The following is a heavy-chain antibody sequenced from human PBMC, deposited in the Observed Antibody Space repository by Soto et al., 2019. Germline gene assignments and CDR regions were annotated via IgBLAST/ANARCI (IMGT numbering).Heavy chain of an antibody. CDR3: ARNQPKRYCSGGTCRPAYGMDV. J-gene: IGHJ6*02. D-gene: IGHD2-15*01. CDR1: GGPISSDSFY. CDR2: IYYSGDT. V-gene: IGHV4-39*01. Sequence: PSETLSLTXTVSGGPISSDSFYWAWIRQPPGKGLEWIGIIYYSGDTYYNPSLAGRLTMSVDTSNQFSLTLRSVTAADTALYYCARNQPKRYCSGGTCRPAYGMDVWGQGTTVTVSS.